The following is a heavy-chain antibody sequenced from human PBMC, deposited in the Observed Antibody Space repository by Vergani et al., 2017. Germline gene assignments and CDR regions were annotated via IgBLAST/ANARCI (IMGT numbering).Heavy chain of an antibody. J-gene: IGHJ4*02. D-gene: IGHD1-1*01. CDR1: EYSFGNYW. CDR3: ARHTTYTDS. CDR2: IYPADSDT. V-gene: IGHV5-51*01. Sequence: EVELVQSGPEMRTPGESLKISCKGSEYSFGNYWIGWVRQMPGKGLEWMGIIYPADSDTRYSPSFQGQVTISADTSISTAFLQWDSLKTSDTALYYCARHTTYTDSWGQGTLVTVSS.